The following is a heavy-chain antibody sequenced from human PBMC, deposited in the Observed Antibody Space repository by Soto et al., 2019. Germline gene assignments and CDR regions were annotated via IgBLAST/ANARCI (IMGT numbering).Heavy chain of an antibody. Sequence: GGSLRLSCAASGFMFSSYAIHWVRQAPGKGLEWVAVISYDENNKYYADAVKGRFTISRDNSKNTLYLQVNSLRAEDTAVYYCARDSIPGSGRYWATNVIDLPGQATLVTVSS. CDR1: GFMFSSYA. CDR2: ISYDENNK. V-gene: IGHV3-30-3*01. CDR3: ARDSIPGSGRYWATNVIDL. J-gene: IGHJ5*02. D-gene: IGHD3-10*01.